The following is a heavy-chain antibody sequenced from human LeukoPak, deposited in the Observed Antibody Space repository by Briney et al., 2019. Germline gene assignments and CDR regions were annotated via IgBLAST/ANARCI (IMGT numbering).Heavy chain of an antibody. CDR3: ATGQYSSSSGPLDY. D-gene: IGHD6-6*01. Sequence: ASVKVPCKVSGYTLTELSMHWVRQAPGKGREGMGGFDPEDGETIYAQKFQGRVTMTEDTSTDTAYMELSSLRSEDTAVYYCATGQYSSSSGPLDYWGQGTLVTVSS. J-gene: IGHJ4*02. CDR1: GYTLTELS. V-gene: IGHV1-24*01. CDR2: FDPEDGET.